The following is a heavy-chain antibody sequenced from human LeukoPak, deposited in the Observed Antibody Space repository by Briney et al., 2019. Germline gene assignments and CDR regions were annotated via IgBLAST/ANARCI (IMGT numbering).Heavy chain of an antibody. CDR1: GYTFTSYG. Sequence: ASVKVSCKASGYTFTSYGISWVRQAPGQGLEWMGWISAYNGNTNYAQKLQSRVTMTTDTSTSTAYMELRSLRSDDTAVYYCARVSYGDYVWGHMNWGQGTLVTVSS. J-gene: IGHJ4*02. CDR3: ARVSYGDYVWGHMN. V-gene: IGHV1-18*01. CDR2: ISAYNGNT. D-gene: IGHD4-17*01.